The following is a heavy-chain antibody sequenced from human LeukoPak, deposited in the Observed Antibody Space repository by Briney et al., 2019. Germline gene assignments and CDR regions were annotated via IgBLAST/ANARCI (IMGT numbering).Heavy chain of an antibody. CDR1: CGSISSSSYY. V-gene: IGHV4-39*01. CDR2: IYYSGST. CDR3: ARGRYDRDAFDI. Sequence: SETLSLTCTVSCGSISSSSYYWVWIRQPPGKGLEWIGSIYYSGSTYYNPSLKSRVTISVDTSKNQFSLKLSSVTAADTAVYYCARGRYDRDAFDIWGQGTMVTVSS. D-gene: IGHD3-9*01. J-gene: IGHJ3*02.